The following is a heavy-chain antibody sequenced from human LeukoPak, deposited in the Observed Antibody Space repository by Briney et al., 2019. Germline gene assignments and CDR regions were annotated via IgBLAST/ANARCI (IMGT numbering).Heavy chain of an antibody. D-gene: IGHD3-10*01. CDR3: AGDPTHGSGSPDY. J-gene: IGHJ4*02. CDR2: ISHDGNKK. Sequence: GGSLRLSCAASGFTFSSYNIHWVRQPPGKGLEWVALISHDGNKKNYADSVKGRFTISRDNSKSTLYLQMNSLRAEDTAVYYCAGDPTHGSGSPDYWGQGTLVTVSS. CDR1: GFTFSSYN. V-gene: IGHV3-30-3*01.